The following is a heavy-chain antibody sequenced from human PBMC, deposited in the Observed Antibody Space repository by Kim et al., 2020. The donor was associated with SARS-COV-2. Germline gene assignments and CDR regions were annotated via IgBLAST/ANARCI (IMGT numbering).Heavy chain of an antibody. D-gene: IGHD5-18*01. V-gene: IGHV3-13*05. CDR2: IGTAGDP. Sequence: GGSLRLSCAASGFTFSSYDMHWVRQATGKGLEWVSAIGTAGDPYYPGSVKGRFTISRENAKNSLYLQMNSLRAGDTAVYYCARGAAGSYGLGVYYYYGMDVWGQGTTVTVSS. J-gene: IGHJ6*02. CDR3: ARGAAGSYGLGVYYYYGMDV. CDR1: GFTFSSYD.